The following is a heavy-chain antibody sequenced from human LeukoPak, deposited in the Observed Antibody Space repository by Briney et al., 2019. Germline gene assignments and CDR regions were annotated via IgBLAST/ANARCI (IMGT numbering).Heavy chain of an antibody. D-gene: IGHD5-18*01. Sequence: GESLKISCKGSGYSFTSYWIGWVRQLPGKGLEWMGIIYPGDSDTTYSPSFQGQVTISADKSISTAYLQWSSLKASDTAMYYCARPTDTAMVDYWGQGTLVTVSS. CDR2: IYPGDSDT. J-gene: IGHJ4*02. CDR3: ARPTDTAMVDY. V-gene: IGHV5-51*01. CDR1: GYSFTSYW.